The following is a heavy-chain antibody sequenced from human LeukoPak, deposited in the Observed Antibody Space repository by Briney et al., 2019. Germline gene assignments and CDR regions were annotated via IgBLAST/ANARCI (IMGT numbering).Heavy chain of an antibody. D-gene: IGHD6-13*01. CDR1: GYTFTGYY. J-gene: IGHJ6*03. V-gene: IGHV1-2*02. CDR3: ARGGSSSWWTPYYYYYYMDV. CDR2: INPNSGGT. Sequence: ASVKVSCKASGYTFTGYYMHWVRQAPGQGLEWMGWINPNSGGTNYAQKFQGRVTMTRDTSISTAYMELSRLRSDDAAVYYCARGGSSSWWTPYYYYYYMDVWGKGTTVTVSS.